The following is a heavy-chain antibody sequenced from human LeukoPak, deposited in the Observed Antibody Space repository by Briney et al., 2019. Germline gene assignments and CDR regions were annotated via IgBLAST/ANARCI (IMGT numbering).Heavy chain of an antibody. CDR3: AKHQTLYDILTGYIDY. J-gene: IGHJ4*02. V-gene: IGHV3-30-3*01. CDR1: GFTFSSYA. CDR2: ISYDGSNK. Sequence: GGSLRLSCAASGFTFSSYAMHWVRQAPGKGLEWVAVISYDGSNKYYADSVKGRFTISRDNSKNTLYLQMNSLRAEDTALYYCAKHQTLYDILTGYIDYWGQGTLVTVSS. D-gene: IGHD3-9*01.